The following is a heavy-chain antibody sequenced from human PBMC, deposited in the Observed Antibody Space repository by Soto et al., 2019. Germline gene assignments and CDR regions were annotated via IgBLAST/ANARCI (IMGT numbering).Heavy chain of an antibody. CDR3: ARGILGGVRIDYGMDV. V-gene: IGHV3-21*01. CDR1: GFTFRNYN. J-gene: IGHJ6*02. CDR2: ITSAGSYI. Sequence: GSLRLSCAASGFTFRNYNMNWVRQPPGKGLEWVSSITSAGSYIYYAESLKGRVTISRDNAKNSLFLQMNSLRAEDTALYFCARGILGGVRIDYGMDVWGQGTTVTVSS. D-gene: IGHD2-8*02.